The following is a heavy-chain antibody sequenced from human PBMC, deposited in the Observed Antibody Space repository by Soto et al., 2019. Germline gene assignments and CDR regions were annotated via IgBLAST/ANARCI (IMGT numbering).Heavy chain of an antibody. CDR3: VRDGQYRPDGFDI. CDR1: GFTFSSHG. Sequence: EAQLLESGGDLVQPGGSLRLSCAASGFTFSSHGMGWVRQAPGKGLEWISGLSRGGRSTYYADSVKGRFTISRDNSKKTLDLIMNSLRVEDTALYYCVRDGQYRPDGFDIWGQGTMVTVSS. D-gene: IGHD5-12*01. V-gene: IGHV3-23*01. J-gene: IGHJ3*02. CDR2: LSRGGRST.